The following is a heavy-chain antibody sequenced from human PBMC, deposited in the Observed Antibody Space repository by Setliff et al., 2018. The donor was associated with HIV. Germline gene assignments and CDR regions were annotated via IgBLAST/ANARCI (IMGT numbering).Heavy chain of an antibody. Sequence: LRLSCAASGFTFSRYSMNWVRQAPGKGLEWVSSISSISSYIYYADSVKGRFTISRDNAKNSLYLQMNSLRAEDTAVYYCARDRSNWNYGKNYMDVWGKGTTVTVSS. CDR3: ARDRSNWNYGKNYMDV. CDR2: ISSISSYI. CDR1: GFTFSRYS. V-gene: IGHV3-21*01. D-gene: IGHD1-7*01. J-gene: IGHJ6*03.